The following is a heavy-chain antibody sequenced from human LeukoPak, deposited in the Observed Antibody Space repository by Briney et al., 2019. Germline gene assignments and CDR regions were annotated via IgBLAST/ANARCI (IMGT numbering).Heavy chain of an antibody. V-gene: IGHV3-23*01. CDR1: GFTFSSYA. CDR2: ISGSGGST. CDR3: ARGTFLEWLNENWFDP. J-gene: IGHJ5*02. D-gene: IGHD3-3*01. Sequence: GGSLRLSCAAPGFTFSSYAMSWVRQAPGKGLEWVSAISGSGGSTYYADSVKGRFTISRDNSKNTLYLQMNSLRAEDTAVYYCARGTFLEWLNENWFDPWGQGTLVTVSS.